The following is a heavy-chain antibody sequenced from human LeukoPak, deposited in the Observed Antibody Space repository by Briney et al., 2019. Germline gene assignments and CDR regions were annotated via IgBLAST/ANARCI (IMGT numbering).Heavy chain of an antibody. D-gene: IGHD5-12*01. J-gene: IGHJ3*02. Sequence: GGSLRLSCAASGFTFSSYEMNWVRQAPGKGLEWVSYISSSGSTIYYADSVKGRFTISRDNAKNSLYLQMNSLRAEDTAVYYCARGSPWLFDIWGQGTMVTVSS. CDR1: GFTFSSYE. CDR2: ISSSGSTI. CDR3: ARGSPWLFDI. V-gene: IGHV3-48*03.